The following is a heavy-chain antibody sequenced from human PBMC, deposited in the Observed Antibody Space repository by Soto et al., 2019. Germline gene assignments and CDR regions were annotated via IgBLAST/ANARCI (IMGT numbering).Heavy chain of an antibody. D-gene: IGHD5-18*01. J-gene: IGHJ4*02. CDR3: ARASNKRGYSYGPDY. Sequence: SETLSLTCTVSGGSISSNNYYWGWIRQPPGKGLERIGEINHRGSTNFNPSLKSRVTISVDTSKNQFSLRLSSVTAADTAVYYCARASNKRGYSYGPDYWAQGTLVTVSS. CDR1: GGSISSNNYY. V-gene: IGHV4-39*07. CDR2: INHRGST.